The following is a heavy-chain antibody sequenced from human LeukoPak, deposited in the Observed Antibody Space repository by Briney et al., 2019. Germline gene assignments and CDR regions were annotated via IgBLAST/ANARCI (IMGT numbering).Heavy chain of an antibody. CDR3: ARGYKPGYSSGWSIFDY. V-gene: IGHV1-8*01. Sequence: ASVKVSCKASGYTFTSYDINWVRQATGQGLEWMGWMNPNSGNTGYAQKFQGRVTMTRNTSISTAYMELSSLTSEDTAVYYCARGYKPGYSSGWSIFDYWGQGTLVTVSS. J-gene: IGHJ4*02. D-gene: IGHD6-19*01. CDR1: GYTFTSYD. CDR2: MNPNSGNT.